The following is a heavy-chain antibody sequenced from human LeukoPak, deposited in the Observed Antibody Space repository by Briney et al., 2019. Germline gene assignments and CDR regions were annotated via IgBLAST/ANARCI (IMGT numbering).Heavy chain of an antibody. D-gene: IGHD5-18*01. Sequence: GGSLRLSCAASGFTFSKYDMHWVRQAPGKGLEWVSCIDTAGGTYYPGSVKGRFTISRGNSKNTLYLQMNSLRAEDTAVYYCAKCSIVNSYADYWGQGTLVTVSS. CDR3: AKCSIVNSYADY. CDR2: IDTAGGT. CDR1: GFTFSKYD. J-gene: IGHJ4*02. V-gene: IGHV3-13*01.